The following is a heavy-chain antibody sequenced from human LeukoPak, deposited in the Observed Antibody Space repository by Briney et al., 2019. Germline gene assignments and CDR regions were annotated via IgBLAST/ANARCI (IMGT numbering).Heavy chain of an antibody. Sequence: GGSLRLSCAASGFTFSGSAVHRVRQASGKGLEWVGRIRSKANSYATAYAASVKGRFTISRDDSKNTAYLQMNSLRAEDTAVYYCAKEEDLTPLDYWGQGTLVTVSS. J-gene: IGHJ4*02. D-gene: IGHD3-9*01. CDR1: GFTFSGSA. CDR2: IRSKANSYAT. V-gene: IGHV3-73*01. CDR3: AKEEDLTPLDY.